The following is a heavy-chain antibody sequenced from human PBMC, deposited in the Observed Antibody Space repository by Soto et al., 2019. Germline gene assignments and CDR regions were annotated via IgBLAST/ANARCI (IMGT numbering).Heavy chain of an antibody. CDR1: GYTFTSYG. CDR2: ISAYNGNT. Sequence: ASVKVSCKASGYTFTSYGISWVRQAPGQGLEWMGWISAYNGNTNYAQKLQGRVTMTTDTSTSTAYMELRSLRSDDTAVYYCARGLYYDSSGYYRDYWGQGTLVTVSS. D-gene: IGHD3-22*01. J-gene: IGHJ4*02. CDR3: ARGLYYDSSGYYRDY. V-gene: IGHV1-18*01.